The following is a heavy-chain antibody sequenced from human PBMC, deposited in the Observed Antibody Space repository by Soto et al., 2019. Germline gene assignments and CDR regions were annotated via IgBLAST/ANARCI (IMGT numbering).Heavy chain of an antibody. CDR2: IIPISGTA. J-gene: IGHJ3*02. CDR1: GGTFSSYA. Sequence: QVQLVQSGAEVKKPGSSVKVSCKASGGTFSSYAISWVRQAPGQGLEWMGGIIPISGTANFAQKFQGRVTITADESTSTAYMELSSLRSEDTAVYYCARDAKYCIATSCPRIDAFDIWGQGTMVTVSS. CDR3: ARDAKYCIATSCPRIDAFDI. D-gene: IGHD2-2*01. V-gene: IGHV1-69*12.